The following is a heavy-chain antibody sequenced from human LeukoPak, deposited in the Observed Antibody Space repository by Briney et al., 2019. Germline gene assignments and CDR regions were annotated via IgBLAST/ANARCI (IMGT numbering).Heavy chain of an antibody. CDR1: GFTSSKYW. J-gene: IGHJ4*02. D-gene: IGHD3-22*01. CDR2: INSDGSST. Sequence: GGSLRLSCAASGFTSSKYWMHWVRQAPGKGLVWVSRINSDGSSTSYADSVKGRFTISRDNAKNTLYLQMNSLRAEDTAVYYCTRGPYYYDSSGFYNYWGQGTLVTVSS. CDR3: TRGPYYYDSSGFYNY. V-gene: IGHV3-74*01.